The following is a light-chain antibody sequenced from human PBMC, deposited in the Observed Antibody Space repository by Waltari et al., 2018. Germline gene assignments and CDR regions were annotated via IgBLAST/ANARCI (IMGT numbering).Light chain of an antibody. CDR3: QQRSNLPPLFT. V-gene: IGKV3-11*01. J-gene: IGKJ3*01. Sequence: EIVLTQSPATLSLSPGERATLSCRASQSVGSFLAWYQQKPGQAPRLLIYDAFTRATGIPARFSASGSGTDFTLNISGLEPEDFAVYYCQQRSNLPPLFTFGPGTKVNIK. CDR1: QSVGSF. CDR2: DAF.